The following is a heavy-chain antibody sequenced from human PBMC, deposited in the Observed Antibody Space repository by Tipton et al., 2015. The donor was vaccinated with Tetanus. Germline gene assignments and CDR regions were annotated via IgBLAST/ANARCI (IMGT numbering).Heavy chain of an antibody. D-gene: IGHD3-22*01. CDR2: IYFTGTT. CDR3: ARDSYYSSRWSFADY. CDR1: GDSISSGDFY. Sequence: TLSLTCTVSGDSISSGDFYWSWIRQHPGKGLEWIGYIYFTGTTYYNPSLESRLTISIDTSKNQFPLELTSVTAADTAVYYCARDSYYSSRWSFADYWGQGRQVTVSS. V-gene: IGHV4-31*03. J-gene: IGHJ4*02.